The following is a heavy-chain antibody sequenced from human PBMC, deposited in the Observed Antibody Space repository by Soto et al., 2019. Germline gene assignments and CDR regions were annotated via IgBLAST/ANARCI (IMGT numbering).Heavy chain of an antibody. Sequence: SETLSLTCAVSGGSISSGGYSWSWIRQPPGKGLQWIGYLYHTGNTYYNPSLESRVTISVDRSKNQFSLELPSVTAADTAVYYCARFRGTAILDFWGQGTLVTVSS. D-gene: IGHD2-21*02. CDR1: GGSISSGGYS. V-gene: IGHV4-30-2*01. CDR3: ARFRGTAILDF. CDR2: LYHTGNT. J-gene: IGHJ4*02.